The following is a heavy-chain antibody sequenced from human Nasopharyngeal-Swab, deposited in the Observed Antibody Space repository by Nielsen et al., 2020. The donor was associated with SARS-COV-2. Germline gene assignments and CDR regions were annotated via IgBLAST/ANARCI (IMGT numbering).Heavy chain of an antibody. CDR1: GYTFTSYY. V-gene: IGHV1-46*01. D-gene: IGHD6-6*01. CDR3: ARALSAARPDLMGWFDP. J-gene: IGHJ5*02. Sequence: ASVKVSCKASGYTFTSYYMHWVRQAPGQGLEWMGIINPSGGSTSYAQKFQGRVTMTRDTSMSTVYMELSSLRSEDTAVYYCARALSAARPDLMGWFDPWGQGTLVTVSS. CDR2: INPSGGST.